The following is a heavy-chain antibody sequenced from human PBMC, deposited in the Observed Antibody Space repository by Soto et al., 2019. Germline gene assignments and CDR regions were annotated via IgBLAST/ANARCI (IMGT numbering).Heavy chain of an antibody. CDR2: ISYDGSNK. Sequence: RGSLRLSCAASGFPFSIYGMHWVRQAPGKGLEWVAVISYDGSNKYYADSVKGRFTIPRENSKNTLYLQMNSLRAEETAVYYCAKDRYSYGSIIDYWCQGPLVTLST. J-gene: IGHJ4*02. CDR3: AKDRYSYGSIIDY. V-gene: IGHV3-30*18. CDR1: GFPFSIYG. D-gene: IGHD5-18*01.